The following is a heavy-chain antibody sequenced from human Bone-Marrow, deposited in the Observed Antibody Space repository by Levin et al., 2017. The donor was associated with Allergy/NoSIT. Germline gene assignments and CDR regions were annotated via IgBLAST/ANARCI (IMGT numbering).Heavy chain of an antibody. Sequence: LSLTCAGSGFTFRSYAMSWVRQAPGKGLEWVSGISGGGGSTYYADSVKGRFTLSRDNSKNTLYLQMNSLRAEDTAVYYCARAGMIIFGGSQFDYWGQGTLVTVSS. CDR3: ARAGMIIFGGSQFDY. CDR2: ISGGGGST. J-gene: IGHJ4*02. CDR1: GFTFRSYA. V-gene: IGHV3-23*01. D-gene: IGHD3-16*01.